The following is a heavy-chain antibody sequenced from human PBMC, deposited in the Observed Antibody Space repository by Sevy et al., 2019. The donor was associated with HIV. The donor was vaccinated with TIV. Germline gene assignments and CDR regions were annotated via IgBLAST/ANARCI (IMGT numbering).Heavy chain of an antibody. Sequence: GGSLRLSCAASGFTFSSYAMSWVRQAPGKGLEWVSAISGSGGSTYYADSVKGRFSISRDNSKNTLYMQMNSLRAEDTDVYYCAKDGESFITGTALNYFDYWGQGTMVTVSS. J-gene: IGHJ4*02. CDR1: GFTFSSYA. V-gene: IGHV3-23*01. D-gene: IGHD1-7*01. CDR2: ISGSGGST. CDR3: AKDGESFITGTALNYFDY.